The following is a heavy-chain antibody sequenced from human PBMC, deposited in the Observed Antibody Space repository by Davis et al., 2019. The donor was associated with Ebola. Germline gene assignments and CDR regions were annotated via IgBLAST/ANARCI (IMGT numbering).Heavy chain of an antibody. D-gene: IGHD6-6*01. CDR1: GGTFSSYA. V-gene: IGHV1-69*13. Sequence: SVKVSCKASGGTFSSYAISWVRQAPGQGLEWMGGIIPIFGTANYAQKFQGRVTITADESTSTAYMELSSLRSEDTAIYYCARTYSSSSWNYFDSWGQGTLVTVSS. J-gene: IGHJ4*02. CDR2: IIPIFGTA. CDR3: ARTYSSSSWNYFDS.